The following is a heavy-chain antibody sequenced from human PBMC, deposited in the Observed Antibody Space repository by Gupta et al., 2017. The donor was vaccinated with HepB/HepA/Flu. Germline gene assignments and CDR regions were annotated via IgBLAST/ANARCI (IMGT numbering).Heavy chain of an antibody. Sequence: EVQLVESGGGLVQPGGSLRLSCAASGFTFSSYEMNWVRQAPGKGLEWVSYISSSGSTIYYADSVKGRFTISRDNAKNSLYLQMNSLRAEDTAVYYCVRDHCGGDCYKNTQNDYWGQGTLVTVSS. CDR3: VRDHCGGDCYKNTQNDY. D-gene: IGHD2-21*02. CDR1: GFTFSSYE. J-gene: IGHJ4*02. CDR2: ISSSGSTI. V-gene: IGHV3-48*03.